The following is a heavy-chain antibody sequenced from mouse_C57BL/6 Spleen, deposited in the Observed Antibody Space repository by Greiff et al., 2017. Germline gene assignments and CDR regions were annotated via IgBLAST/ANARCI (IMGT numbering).Heavy chain of an antibody. J-gene: IGHJ2*01. CDR1: GYTFTEYT. CDR3: ARHPMITSYYFDY. Sequence: VKLQESGAELVKPGASVKLSCKASGYTFTEYTIHWVKQRYGQGLEWIGWFYPGSGSIKYNENFKEKATLTEAQSSSTVYMELSRFTSEYSAVYFCARHPMITSYYFDYWGHGTTLTVSS. V-gene: IGHV1-62-2*01. D-gene: IGHD2-4*01. CDR2: FYPGSGSI.